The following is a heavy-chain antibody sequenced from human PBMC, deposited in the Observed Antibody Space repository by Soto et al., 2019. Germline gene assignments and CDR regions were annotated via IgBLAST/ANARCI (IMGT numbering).Heavy chain of an antibody. V-gene: IGHV3-23*01. J-gene: IGHJ6*02. CDR2: ISGSGDDT. Sequence: GGSLRLSCAAPGFTFSNYHMAWVRQAPGKGLEWVSAISGSGDDTYYADSVKGRFTISRDNFKNNLYLQMTSLRAQDTAVYYCAKIMTTAKHYWYGMDVCGHGTTVTVS. D-gene: IGHD4-17*01. CDR3: AKIMTTAKHYWYGMDV. CDR1: GFTFSNYH.